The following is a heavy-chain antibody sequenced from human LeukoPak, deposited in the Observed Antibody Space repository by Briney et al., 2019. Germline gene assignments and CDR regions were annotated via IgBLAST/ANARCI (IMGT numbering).Heavy chain of an antibody. CDR1: GGSFSSYA. CDR2: MIPIFGTA. J-gene: IGHJ5*02. CDR3: PRDPKDKGPESSSLGWFDP. V-gene: IGHV1-69*05. D-gene: IGHD6-13*01. Sequence: SVKVSFKASGGSFSSYAISWVRQAPGQGLEWKGGMIPIFGTANYAQKFQGRVTITTDESTRKDYMELRSLRSEDTAVYYCPRDPKDKGPESSSLGWFDPWGQGTLVTVSS.